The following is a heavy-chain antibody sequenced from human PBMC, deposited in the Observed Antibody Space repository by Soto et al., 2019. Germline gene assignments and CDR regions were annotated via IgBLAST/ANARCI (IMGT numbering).Heavy chain of an antibody. V-gene: IGHV3-48*03. J-gene: IGHJ3*02. CDR1: GFTFTSYE. CDR3: ARDQGDAFDI. CDR2: ISSSVNTI. Sequence: TGGSLRLSCAASGFTFTSYEMNWVRQAPGKGLEWVSYISSSVNTIYYADSVKGRFTISRVNAKSSLYLQMDSLRAEDTAVYYCARDQGDAFDIWGQGTMVTRLL.